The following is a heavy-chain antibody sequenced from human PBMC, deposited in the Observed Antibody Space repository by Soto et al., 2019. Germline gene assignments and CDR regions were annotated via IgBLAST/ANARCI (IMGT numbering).Heavy chain of an antibody. D-gene: IGHD1-7*01. CDR1: GGSISSSSYY. J-gene: IGHJ4*02. CDR3: ARCPQYSLELRQPFDY. V-gene: IGHV4-39*01. CDR2: IYYSGST. Sequence: SETLCLTCTGSGGSISSSSYYWGCIRQPPGKGLEWIGSIYYSGSTYYNPSLKSRVTISVDTSKNQFSLKMSSVTSADTAVYYCARCPQYSLELRQPFDYWGQGTLVTVSS.